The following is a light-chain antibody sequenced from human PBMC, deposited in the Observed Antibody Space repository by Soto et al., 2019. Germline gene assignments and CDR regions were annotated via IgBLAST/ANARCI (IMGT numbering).Light chain of an antibody. V-gene: IGLV2-14*03. CDR3: SSYTSISTPLVV. J-gene: IGLJ2*01. CDR2: GVS. CDR1: SSDIGDNKY. Sequence: QSALTQPASVSGSPGQSITISCTGTSSDIGDNKYVTWYQQHPGKAPKLMIYGVSNRPSGVSNRFSGSKSGSTASLTISGLQAEDEADYYCSSYTSISTPLVVFGGGTKVTVL.